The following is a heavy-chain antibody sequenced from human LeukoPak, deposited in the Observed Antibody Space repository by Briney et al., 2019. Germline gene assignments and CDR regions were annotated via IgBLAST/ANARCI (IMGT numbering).Heavy chain of an antibody. V-gene: IGHV3-30*03. CDR2: ISSDGTRT. Sequence: GGSLRLSCAASGFTFSNYGIHWVRQAPGKGPEWLAVISSDGTRTYYPDSVRGRFIISRDNAKNSLYLQMNSLRAEDTAVYYCATGNGGLFDYWGQGTLVTVSS. J-gene: IGHJ4*02. CDR3: ATGNGGLFDY. CDR1: GFTFSNYG. D-gene: IGHD2-8*01.